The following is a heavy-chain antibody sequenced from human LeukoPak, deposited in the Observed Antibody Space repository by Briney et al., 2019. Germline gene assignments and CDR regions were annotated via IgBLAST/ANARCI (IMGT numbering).Heavy chain of an antibody. Sequence: EPSETLSLTCTVSGGSISSSSYYWGWIRQPPGKGLEWIGSIYYSGSTYYNPSLKSRVTISVDMSKNQFSLKLSSVTAADTAVYYCASLWFGELFLESNNWFDPWGQGTPVTVSS. CDR3: ASLWFGELFLESNNWFDP. J-gene: IGHJ5*02. D-gene: IGHD3-10*01. CDR1: GGSISSSSYY. V-gene: IGHV4-39*01. CDR2: IYYSGST.